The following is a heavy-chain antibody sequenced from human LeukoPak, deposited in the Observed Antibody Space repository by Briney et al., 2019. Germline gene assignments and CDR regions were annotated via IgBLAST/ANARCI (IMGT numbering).Heavy chain of an antibody. CDR3: ARALDSSSSRYQAFEY. Sequence: GGSLRLSCAASGFTFSSYWMSWVRQAPGKGLGWVANIKQDESEKYYVDSVKGRFTISRDYAKNSLYLQMNNLRAEDTAVYYCARALDSSSSRYQAFEYWGQGTLVTVSS. V-gene: IGHV3-7*01. D-gene: IGHD2-2*01. CDR1: GFTFSSYW. J-gene: IGHJ4*02. CDR2: IKQDESEK.